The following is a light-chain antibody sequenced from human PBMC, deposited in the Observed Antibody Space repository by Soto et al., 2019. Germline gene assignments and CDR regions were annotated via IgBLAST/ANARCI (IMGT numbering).Light chain of an antibody. CDR2: DAS. CDR3: QQRSNWHT. V-gene: IGKV3-11*01. J-gene: IGKJ3*01. CDR1: QRVSSY. Sequence: EIVLTQSPATLSLSPGERATLSCRASQRVSSYLAWYQQKPGQAPRLLIYDASNRATGIPARFSGSGSGTDFTLSSSSLEPEDFAGYFCQQRSNWHTFGPGTKVDIK.